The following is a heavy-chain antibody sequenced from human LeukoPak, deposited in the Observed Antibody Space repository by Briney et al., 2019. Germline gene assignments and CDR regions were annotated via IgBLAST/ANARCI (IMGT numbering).Heavy chain of an antibody. V-gene: IGHV3-23*01. CDR3: AKDLSGYSYGIDY. CDR1: GFTFSSYA. CDR2: ISGSGGGT. J-gene: IGHJ4*02. D-gene: IGHD5-18*01. Sequence: PGGSLRLSCAASGFTFSSYAMSWVRQAPGKGLEWVSAISGSGGGTYYADSVKGRFTISRDNSKNTLYLQMNSLRAEDTAVYYCAKDLSGYSYGIDYWGQGTLVTVSS.